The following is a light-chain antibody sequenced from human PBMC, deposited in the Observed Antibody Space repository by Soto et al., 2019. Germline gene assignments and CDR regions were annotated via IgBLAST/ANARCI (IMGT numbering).Light chain of an antibody. CDR1: SSDVGGYNF. J-gene: IGLJ1*01. Sequence: QSALPQPPSASGSLGQSVTISRTGTSSDVGGYNFVSWFQQRPGEAPKLLIYEVSNRPSGVPDRFSGSKSGNTASLTVSGLQADDEADYYCCSFAGSGYVFGSGTKVTVL. V-gene: IGLV2-8*01. CDR2: EVS. CDR3: CSFAGSGYV.